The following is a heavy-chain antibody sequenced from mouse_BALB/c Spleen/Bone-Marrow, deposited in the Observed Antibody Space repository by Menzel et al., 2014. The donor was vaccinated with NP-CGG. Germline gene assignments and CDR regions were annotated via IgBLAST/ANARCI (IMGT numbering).Heavy chain of an antibody. CDR1: GYTFTRYW. CDR2: INPSSGRT. Sequence: QVQLQQSGAELVKPGASVKLSCKASGYTFTRYWMEWVKQRHGQGLEWIGEINPSSGRTNYNEKFKSKATLTVDKSSITAYIQLTTLTSYDSAVYYSSIESYYSPDYLGQGTTLTVSS. D-gene: IGHD1-1*01. CDR3: SIESYYSPDY. J-gene: IGHJ2*01. V-gene: IGHV1S81*02.